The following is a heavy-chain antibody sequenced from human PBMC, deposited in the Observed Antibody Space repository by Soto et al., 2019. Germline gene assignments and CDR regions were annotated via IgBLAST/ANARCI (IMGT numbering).Heavy chain of an antibody. CDR2: IIPIFGTA. CDR1: GGTFSSYA. D-gene: IGHD5-18*01. J-gene: IGHJ6*02. CDR3: ASGRWIQLWYTYYYYGMDV. Sequence: QVQLVQSGAEVKKPGSSVKVSCKASGGTFSSYAISWVRQAPGQGHEWMGGIIPIFGTANYAQKFQGRVTITADESTSTAYMELSSLRSEDTAVYYCASGRWIQLWYTYYYYGMDVWGQGTTLTVSS. V-gene: IGHV1-69*12.